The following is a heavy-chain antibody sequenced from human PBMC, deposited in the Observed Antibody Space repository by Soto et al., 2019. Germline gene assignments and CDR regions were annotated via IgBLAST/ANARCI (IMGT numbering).Heavy chain of an antibody. CDR2: IRRNAYGGTT. Sequence: GGSLRLSCTTSGFTFGDYALSWVRQAPGKVLEWVGFIRRNAYGGTTDYAASVKGRFTISRDDSKSIAYLQMNSLRTEDTALYYCTRASSLDFDFWGQGXLVTVYS. D-gene: IGHD3-16*01. CDR3: TRASSLDFDF. V-gene: IGHV3-49*04. CDR1: GFTFGDYA. J-gene: IGHJ4*02.